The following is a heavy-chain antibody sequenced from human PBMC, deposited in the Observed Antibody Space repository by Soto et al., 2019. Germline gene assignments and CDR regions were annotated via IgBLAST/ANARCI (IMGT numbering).Heavy chain of an antibody. J-gene: IGHJ4*02. CDR1: GYTFTDYY. Sequence: GASVKVSCKASGYTFTDYYIQWVRQAPGQGLEYMGWISPKSGGEAHAQKFRGRVTMTEDTSTDTAYMELSSLRSEDTAVYYCATKDGGSYLYSDYWGQGTLVTVSS. D-gene: IGHD1-26*01. V-gene: IGHV1-2*02. CDR2: ISPKSGGE. CDR3: ATKDGGSYLYSDY.